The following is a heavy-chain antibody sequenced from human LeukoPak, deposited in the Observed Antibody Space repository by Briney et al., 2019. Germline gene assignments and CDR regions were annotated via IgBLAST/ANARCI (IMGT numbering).Heavy chain of an antibody. V-gene: IGHV3-15*01. CDR2: IKSKTDGGTT. D-gene: IGHD3-22*01. Sequence: TGGSLRLSCAASGFTFSNAWMSWVRQAPGKGLEWVGRIKSKTDGGTTDYAAPVKGRFTISRDDSKNTLYLQMNSLKTEDTAVYYCTGGGDSSGFDCWGQGTLVTVSS. CDR1: GFTFSNAW. CDR3: TGGGDSSGFDC. J-gene: IGHJ4*02.